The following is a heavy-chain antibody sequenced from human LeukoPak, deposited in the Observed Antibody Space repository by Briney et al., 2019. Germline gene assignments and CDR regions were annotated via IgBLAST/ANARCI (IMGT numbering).Heavy chain of an antibody. V-gene: IGHV3-23*01. CDR3: AKLPTSGYSSGWTRYFDY. CDR1: GFTFSSYA. Sequence: GGSLRLSCAASGFTFSSYAMNWVRQAPGKGLEWVSAISGSGGSTYYADSVKGRFTISRDNSKNTLYLQMNSLRAEDTAVYYCAKLPTSGYSSGWTRYFDYWGQGTLVTVSS. CDR2: ISGSGGST. D-gene: IGHD6-19*01. J-gene: IGHJ4*02.